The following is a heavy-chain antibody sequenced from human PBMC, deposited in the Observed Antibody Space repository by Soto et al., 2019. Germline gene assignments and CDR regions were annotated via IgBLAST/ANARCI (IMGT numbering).Heavy chain of an antibody. CDR2: ISNSDYTT. CDR3: ASGKWHLNY. D-gene: IGHD1-26*01. Sequence: QVHLVASGGGLVKPGGSLRLSCVASGITLSDNYMTWIRQAPGKGLEWISYISNSDYTTYYADSVKGRFTISRDNAKNSLYQQLNGLRVEDTAVYYCASGKWHLNYWGQGILVTVSS. V-gene: IGHV3-11*01. CDR1: GITLSDNY. J-gene: IGHJ4*02.